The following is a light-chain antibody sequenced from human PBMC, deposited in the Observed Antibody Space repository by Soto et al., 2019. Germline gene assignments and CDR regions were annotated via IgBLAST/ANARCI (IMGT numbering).Light chain of an antibody. CDR3: IQALQTPYT. CDR2: LGS. CDR1: QSLLHSNGYNY. J-gene: IGKJ2*01. Sequence: DLVMTQSPLYLPVTPGEPASISCRSSQSLLHSNGYNYLDWYLQKPGQSPQLLIYLGSNRASGVPDRFSGSGSGTDFTLKISRVEAEDVGVYYCIQALQTPYTFGQGTKLEIK. V-gene: IGKV2-28*01.